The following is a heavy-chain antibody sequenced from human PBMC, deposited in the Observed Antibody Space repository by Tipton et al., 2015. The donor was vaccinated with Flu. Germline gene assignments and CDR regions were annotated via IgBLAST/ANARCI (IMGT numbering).Heavy chain of an antibody. D-gene: IGHD3-22*01. V-gene: IGHV1-2*06. CDR1: GYTFTAYY. CDR2: FNPDSGGT. Sequence: QLVQSGAEVKKPGASVKVSCKASGYTFTAYYMHWVRQAPEQGLEWMGRFNPDSGGTNYAQKFQGRVTMTRDTSISTAYMELSGLRSDDTAVYYCARDKSSYDSSGYYYFDYWGQGTLVTVSS. CDR3: ARDKSSYDSSGYYYFDY. J-gene: IGHJ4*02.